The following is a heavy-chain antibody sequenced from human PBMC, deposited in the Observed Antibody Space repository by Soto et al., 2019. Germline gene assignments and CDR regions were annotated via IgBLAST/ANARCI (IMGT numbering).Heavy chain of an antibody. CDR1: GASFSGYS. D-gene: IGHD4-17*01. CDR3: ASMPMTTVTPRRGY. J-gene: IGHJ4*02. Sequence: QVQLQQWGAGLLKPSETLSLTCAVYGASFSGYSWSWIRQPPGKGLEWIGEINLSGSTNYNPSLKGRATISVGTSKNQFSLKLSSVTAADTAVYYCASMPMTTVTPRRGYWGPGTLVTVSS. V-gene: IGHV4-34*01. CDR2: INLSGST.